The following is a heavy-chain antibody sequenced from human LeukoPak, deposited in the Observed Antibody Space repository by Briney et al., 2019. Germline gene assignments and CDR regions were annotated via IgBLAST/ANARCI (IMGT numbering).Heavy chain of an antibody. CDR2: INHSGST. J-gene: IGHJ4*02. CDR1: GGSFSGYY. D-gene: IGHD3-10*01. CDR3: ARGRPINYGSGSYKSTLFDY. V-gene: IGHV4-34*01. Sequence: PSDTLSLTCAVYGGSFSGYYWSWLRQPPGKGLEWIGEINHSGSTNYNPSLKSRVTISVDTSKNQFSLKLSSVTAADTAVYYCARGRPINYGSGSYKSTLFDYWGQGTLVTVSS.